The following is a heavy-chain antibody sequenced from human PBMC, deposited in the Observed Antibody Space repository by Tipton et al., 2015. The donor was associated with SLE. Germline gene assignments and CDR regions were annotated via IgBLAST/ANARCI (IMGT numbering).Heavy chain of an antibody. Sequence: LRLSCTVSGGSIFSSYWSWIRQPPGKGLEWIGCIYFSGSTSYNPSLRSRVTMSVDTSNNQFSLKLDSVTAADTAVYYCARGISSGWWNYWGQGTLVTVSS. CDR1: GGSIFSSY. CDR3: ARGISSGWWNY. V-gene: IGHV4-59*13. CDR2: IYFSGST. D-gene: IGHD6-19*01. J-gene: IGHJ4*02.